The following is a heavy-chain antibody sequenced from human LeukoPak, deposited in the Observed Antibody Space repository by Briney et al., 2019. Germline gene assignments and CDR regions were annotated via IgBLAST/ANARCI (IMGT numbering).Heavy chain of an antibody. Sequence: GGSLRLSCAASGFTFSSYGMTWVRQAPGKGLEWVSYISSSSSTIYYADSVKGRFTISRDNAKNSLYLQLNSLRAEDTAVYYCAKDGHYDILTGYYMGAFDIWGQGTMVTVSS. CDR2: ISSSSSTI. D-gene: IGHD3-9*01. CDR1: GFTFSSYG. CDR3: AKDGHYDILTGYYMGAFDI. J-gene: IGHJ3*02. V-gene: IGHV3-48*01.